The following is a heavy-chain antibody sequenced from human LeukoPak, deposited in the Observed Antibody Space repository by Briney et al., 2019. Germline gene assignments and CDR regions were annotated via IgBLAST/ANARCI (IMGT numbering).Heavy chain of an antibody. J-gene: IGHJ4*02. D-gene: IGHD6-13*01. CDR2: ISAYNGNT. CDR3: ASTRREGIAAA. Sequence: ASVTVSCKASGYTFTSYGISWVRQAPGQGLEWMGWISAYNGNTNYAQKLQGRVTMTTDTSTSTAYMELRSLRSDDTAVYYCASTRREGIAAAWGQGTLVTVSS. CDR1: GYTFTSYG. V-gene: IGHV1-18*01.